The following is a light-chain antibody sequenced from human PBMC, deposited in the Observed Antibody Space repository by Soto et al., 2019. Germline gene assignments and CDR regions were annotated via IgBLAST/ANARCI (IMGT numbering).Light chain of an antibody. CDR3: MQALETWT. CDR1: QSLLHSNGYNY. V-gene: IGKV2-28*01. Sequence: IVTTQSPLSLSATPGEPAYISCRSSQSLLHSNGYNYLDWYVQKPGQSPXLLVYLASNRASGVPDRFSGSGSGTDFTLKISRVEAEDVGVDYCMQALETWTFGQGTKVDIK. J-gene: IGKJ1*01. CDR2: LAS.